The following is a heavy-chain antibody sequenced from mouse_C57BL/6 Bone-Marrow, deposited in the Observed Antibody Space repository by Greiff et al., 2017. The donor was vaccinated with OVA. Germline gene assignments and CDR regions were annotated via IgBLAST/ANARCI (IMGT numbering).Heavy chain of an antibody. J-gene: IGHJ4*01. D-gene: IGHD1-1*01. CDR1: GYTFTSYW. CDR3: ARYYYGSRRAMDY. V-gene: IGHV1-50*01. CDR2: IDPSDSYT. Sequence: QVQLQQSGAELAKPGASVKLSCKASGYTFTSYWMQWVKQRPGQGLEWIGEIDPSDSYTNYNQKFKGKATLTVDTSSSTAYMQLSSLTSEDSAVYYCARYYYGSRRAMDYWGQGTSVTVSS.